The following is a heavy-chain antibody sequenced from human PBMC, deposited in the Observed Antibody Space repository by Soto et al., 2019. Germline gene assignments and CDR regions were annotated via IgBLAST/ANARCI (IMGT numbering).Heavy chain of an antibody. CDR1: GGSITDDC. CDR3: AGRTNYCYVMDV. J-gene: IGHJ6*02. V-gene: IGHV4-59*01. Sequence: SETLSLTCTVSGGSITDDCWIWIRQPPGKGLEWIGYFFYNGNTNYNPSLKSRVTISVDTSKNQLSLTLSSVTAADTAVFYCAGRTNYCYVMDVWGQGTTVTVSS. CDR2: FFYNGNT.